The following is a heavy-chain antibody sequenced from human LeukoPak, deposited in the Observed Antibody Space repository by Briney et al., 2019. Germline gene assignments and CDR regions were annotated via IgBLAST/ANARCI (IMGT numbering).Heavy chain of an antibody. D-gene: IGHD2-15*01. CDR3: ARVSREMATLRPFDY. Sequence: GGSLRLSCAASGFTFSSYSMNWVRQAPGKGLEWVSSISSSSSYIYYADSVKDRFTISRDNAKNSLYLQMNSLRAEDTAVYYCARVSREMATLRPFDYWGQGTLVTVSS. J-gene: IGHJ4*02. CDR2: ISSSSSYI. CDR1: GFTFSSYS. V-gene: IGHV3-21*03.